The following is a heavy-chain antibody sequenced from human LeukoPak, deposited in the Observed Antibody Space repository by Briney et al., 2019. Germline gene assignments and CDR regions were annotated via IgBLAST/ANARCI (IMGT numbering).Heavy chain of an antibody. V-gene: IGHV3-48*01. CDR3: AKRPHGAGSYYLHYFDY. CDR1: GFTFSSYS. J-gene: IGHJ4*02. CDR2: ISSSSSTI. D-gene: IGHD3-10*01. Sequence: GGSLRLSCAASGFTFSSYSMNWVRQAPGKGLEWVSYISSSSSTIYYADSVKGRFTISRDNAKNSLYLQMNSLRAEDTAVYYCAKRPHGAGSYYLHYFDYWGQGTLVTVSS.